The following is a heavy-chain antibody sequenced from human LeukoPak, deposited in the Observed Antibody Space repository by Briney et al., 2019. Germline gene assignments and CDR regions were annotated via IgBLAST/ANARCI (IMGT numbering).Heavy chain of an antibody. J-gene: IGHJ5*02. CDR2: ISYSGST. D-gene: IGHD1-14*01. Sequence: PSETLSLTCTVSGGSISSDYWSWIRQPPGKGPECIGYISYSGSTNSNPSLKSRVTISIDTSKNQFSLKLTSVTATDTAVYYCARLTARSWFDPWGQGTLVTVSS. V-gene: IGHV4-59*08. CDR3: ARLTARSWFDP. CDR1: GGSISSDY.